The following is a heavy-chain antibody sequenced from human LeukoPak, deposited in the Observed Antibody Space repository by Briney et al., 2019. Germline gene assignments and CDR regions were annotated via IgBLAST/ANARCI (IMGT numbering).Heavy chain of an antibody. Sequence: GRSLRLSCAASGYTFSSYGMHGVRQAPGKGLEWVAVISYDGSNKYYADSVKGRFTISRDNSKNTLYLQMNSLRAEDTAVYYCAKDRASSSWVKGYYYYGMDVWGKGTTVTVSS. D-gene: IGHD6-13*01. CDR3: AKDRASSSWVKGYYYYGMDV. J-gene: IGHJ6*04. CDR1: GYTFSSYG. CDR2: ISYDGSNK. V-gene: IGHV3-30*18.